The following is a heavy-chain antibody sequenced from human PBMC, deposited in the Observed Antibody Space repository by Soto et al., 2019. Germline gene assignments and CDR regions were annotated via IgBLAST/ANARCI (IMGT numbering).Heavy chain of an antibody. CDR2: MNPNSGNT. D-gene: IGHD2-2*01. J-gene: IGHJ5*02. Sequence: ASVKVSCKASGYTFTSYDINWVRQATGQGLEWMGWMNPNSGNTGYAQKFQGRVTMTRNTSISTAYMELSSLRSEDTAVYYCARGLVLVPAGRKSWFDPWGQGTLVTVSS. CDR1: GYTFTSYD. V-gene: IGHV1-8*01. CDR3: ARGLVLVPAGRKSWFDP.